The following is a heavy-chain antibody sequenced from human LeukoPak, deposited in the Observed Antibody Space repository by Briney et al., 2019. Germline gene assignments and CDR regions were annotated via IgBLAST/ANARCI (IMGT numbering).Heavy chain of an antibody. CDR3: ANTGYSDYSNLPIDY. CDR1: GFTFSSYG. Sequence: GGSLRLSCAASGFTFSSYGMHWVRQAPGKGLEWVAFIRYDGSNKYYADSVKGRFTISRDNSKNTLYLQMNSLRAEDTAVYYCANTGYSDYSNLPIDYWGQGTLVTVSS. CDR2: IRYDGSNK. V-gene: IGHV3-30*02. J-gene: IGHJ4*02. D-gene: IGHD4-11*01.